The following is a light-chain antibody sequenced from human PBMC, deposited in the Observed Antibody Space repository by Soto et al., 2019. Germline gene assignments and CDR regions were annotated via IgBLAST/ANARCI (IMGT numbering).Light chain of an antibody. CDR2: GAS. J-gene: IGKJ1*01. Sequence: EIVLTQSPATLSVSLGHSATLSCRASQSVRLSLARYQMRPGQPPRLLIYGASTRAADIPARFSGSGSWTEFTIIISSQQSEDFAVYVWQQYHILSSWTLGQGTKVELK. CDR3: QQYHILSSWT. V-gene: IGKV3-15*01. CDR1: QSVRLS.